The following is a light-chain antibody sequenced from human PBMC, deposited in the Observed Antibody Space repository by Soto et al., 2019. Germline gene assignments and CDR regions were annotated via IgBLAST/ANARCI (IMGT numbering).Light chain of an antibody. V-gene: IGLV1-44*01. CDR2: SND. CDR3: AAWDNSLNGYV. CDR1: TSNIGANT. Sequence: QSVLTQPPSASGTPGQRVTISCSGSTSNIGANTVNWYQHLPGTAPTLLISSNDQRPSGVPDRFSGSKSGTSASLAIRGLQSDDEADYYCAAWDNSLNGYVFGTGTRSPS. J-gene: IGLJ1*01.